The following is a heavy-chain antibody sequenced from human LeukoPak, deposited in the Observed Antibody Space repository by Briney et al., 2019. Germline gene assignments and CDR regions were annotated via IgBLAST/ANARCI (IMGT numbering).Heavy chain of an antibody. CDR1: GDSIGSSNYY. V-gene: IGHV4-39*07. CDR3: ARGGSGWYVAYYFDF. CDR2: ISDSGSA. D-gene: IGHD6-19*01. J-gene: IGHJ4*02. Sequence: PSETLSLTCTVSGDSIGSSNYYWGWLRQPPGKGLEWIGSISDSGSADYNSSLKSRVTISVDTSKNQFSLKLTSVTAADTAMYYCARGGSGWYVAYYFDFWGQGALVTVSS.